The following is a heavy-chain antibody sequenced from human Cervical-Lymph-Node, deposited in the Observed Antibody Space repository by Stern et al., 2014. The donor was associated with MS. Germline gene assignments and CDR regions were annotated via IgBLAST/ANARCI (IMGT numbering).Heavy chain of an antibody. CDR1: GYTFTNYP. CDR3: VRDFVDIPMVSRSDYLDY. J-gene: IGHJ4*02. Sequence: VQLVESGSELKKPGASVNVSCKASGYTFTNYPMNWVRQAPGQGLEWMGWINTNTGKTTYAQGFKGRFVFSLDTSVSTAYLQISSLKAEDTAVYYCVRDFVDIPMVSRSDYLDYWGQGTLVTVSS. CDR2: INTNTGKT. V-gene: IGHV7-4-1*02. D-gene: IGHD5-18*01.